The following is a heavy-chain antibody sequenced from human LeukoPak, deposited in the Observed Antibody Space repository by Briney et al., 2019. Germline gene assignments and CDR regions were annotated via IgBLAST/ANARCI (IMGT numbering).Heavy chain of an antibody. D-gene: IGHD1-1*01. Sequence: GGSLRLSCAASGFTFSSYAMHWDRQAPGKGLEWISYICGGGGNIHYADSVEGRFTISRDNAKNSVYLQMHSLRAEDSAVYYCARDFNWAFDFWGQGILVTVSS. CDR1: GFTFSSYA. V-gene: IGHV3-48*01. J-gene: IGHJ4*02. CDR2: ICGGGGNI. CDR3: ARDFNWAFDF.